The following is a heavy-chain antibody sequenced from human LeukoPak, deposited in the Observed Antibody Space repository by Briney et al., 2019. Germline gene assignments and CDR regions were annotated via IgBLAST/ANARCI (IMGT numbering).Heavy chain of an antibody. CDR1: GGSISSGDYY. D-gene: IGHD1-14*01. CDR3: AREGDPEGH. CDR2: IYYSGST. Sequence: SETLSLTCTVSGGSISSGDYYWSWIRQPPGKGLEWIGYIYYSGSTYYNPSLKSRVTISVDTSGNQFSLKLRSVTAADTAVYYCAREGDPEGHWGQGTLVTVSS. J-gene: IGHJ4*02. V-gene: IGHV4-30-4*01.